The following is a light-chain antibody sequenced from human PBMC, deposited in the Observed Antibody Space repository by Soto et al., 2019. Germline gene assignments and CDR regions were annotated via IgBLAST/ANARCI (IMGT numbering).Light chain of an antibody. J-gene: IGKJ1*01. CDR2: GAS. CDR1: QSVSSSY. CDR3: QQYGSSPRT. Sequence: DIVFTQSPGTLSLSPGKRATLSCRASQSVSSSYLAWYQQKPGQAPRLLIYGASSRATGIPDRFSGSGSGTDFTLTISRLEPEDFAVYYCQQYGSSPRTFGQGTKVDIK. V-gene: IGKV3-20*01.